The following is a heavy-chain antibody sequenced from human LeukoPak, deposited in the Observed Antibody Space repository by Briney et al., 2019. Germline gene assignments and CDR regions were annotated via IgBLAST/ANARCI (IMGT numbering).Heavy chain of an antibody. CDR1: GFTFDDYA. V-gene: IGHV3-9*01. Sequence: GGSLRLFCAASGFTFDDYAMDWVRQAPGEGLGWVLGISWNSGSIGYADSVKGRITISRDNAKNSLYLQMNSLRAEDTAVYYCARDLYSSGWSFWGQGTLVTVSS. CDR3: ARDLYSSGWSF. D-gene: IGHD6-19*01. CDR2: ISWNSGSI. J-gene: IGHJ4*02.